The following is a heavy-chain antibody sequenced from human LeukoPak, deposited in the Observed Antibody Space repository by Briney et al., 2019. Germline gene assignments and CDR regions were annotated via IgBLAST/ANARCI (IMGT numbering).Heavy chain of an antibody. V-gene: IGHV3-23*01. J-gene: IGHJ4*02. Sequence: GGSLRLSCAASGFTFSSYAMSWVRQAPGKGLEWVSAISGSGGSTYYADSVRGRFTISRDNSKNTLYLQMNSLRAEDTAVYYCAKVSTMVRGVIMRGRYFGYWGQGTLVTVSS. D-gene: IGHD3-10*01. CDR3: AKVSTMVRGVIMRGRYFGY. CDR1: GFTFSSYA. CDR2: ISGSGGST.